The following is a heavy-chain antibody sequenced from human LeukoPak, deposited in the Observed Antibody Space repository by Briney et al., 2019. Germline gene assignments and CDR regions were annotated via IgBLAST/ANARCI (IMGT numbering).Heavy chain of an antibody. CDR2: IYYSGST. CDR1: GGSISSSSYY. D-gene: IGHD5-18*01. V-gene: IGHV4-39*01. CDR3: ASNSYGYTPFDY. Sequence: SETLSLTCTVSGGSISSSSYYWGWIRQPPGKGLEWIGSIYYSGSTYYNPSLKSRVTISVDTSKNQFSLKLSSVTAADTAVYYCASNSYGYTPFDYWGQGTLVTVSS. J-gene: IGHJ4*02.